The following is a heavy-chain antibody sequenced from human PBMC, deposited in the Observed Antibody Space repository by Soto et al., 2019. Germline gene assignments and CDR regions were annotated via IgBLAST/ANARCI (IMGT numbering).Heavy chain of an antibody. CDR1: GFTFSSYA. J-gene: IGHJ6*02. D-gene: IGHD5-12*01. CDR2: ISGSGGST. CDR3: AKGIVATITFSYYYGMDV. Sequence: GGSLRLSCAASGFTFSSYAMSWVRQAPGKGLEWVSAISGSGGSTYYADSVKGRFTISRDNSKNTLYLQMNSLRAEDTAVYYCAKGIVATITFSYYYGMDVWGQGTTVTVSS. V-gene: IGHV3-23*01.